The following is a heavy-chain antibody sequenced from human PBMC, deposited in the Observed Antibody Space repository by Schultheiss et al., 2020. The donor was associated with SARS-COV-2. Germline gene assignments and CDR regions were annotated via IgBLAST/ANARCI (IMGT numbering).Heavy chain of an antibody. CDR3: ARVTNGNYYYYYMDV. V-gene: IGHV4-59*01. J-gene: IGHJ6*03. D-gene: IGHD4-11*01. CDR2: IYYSGST. Sequence: SETLSLTCTVSGGSISSYYWSCIRQPPGKGLEWIGYIYYSGSTNYNPSLKSRVTISVDTSKNQFSLKLSSVTAADTAVYYCARVTNGNYYYYYMDVWGKGTTVTVSS. CDR1: GGSISSYY.